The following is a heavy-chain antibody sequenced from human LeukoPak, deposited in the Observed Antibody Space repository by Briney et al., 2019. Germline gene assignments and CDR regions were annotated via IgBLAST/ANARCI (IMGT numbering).Heavy chain of an antibody. Sequence: GESLKISCKGSEYYFTNYWISWVRQMPGKGLEWMGRIDPSDSYTNFSPSFEGHITITADKPLNTAYLQWSNLKASDNAVYFCARHWAMTRAKRREFDSWGQGTQVTVSS. J-gene: IGHJ4*02. CDR2: IDPSDSYT. D-gene: IGHD4-11*01. CDR3: ARHWAMTRAKRREFDS. CDR1: EYYFTNYW. V-gene: IGHV5-10-1*01.